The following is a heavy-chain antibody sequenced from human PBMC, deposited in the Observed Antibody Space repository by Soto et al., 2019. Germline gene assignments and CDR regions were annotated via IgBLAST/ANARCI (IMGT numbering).Heavy chain of an antibody. Sequence: PSETLSLTCTFSGGSFICRDCYWSWIRQPPGKGLEWIGYFYYSGSTYYNPSLRSRVSISVDTAKNNFSVKLSSVTVADTAVYYCARAYGDYAHFDSWGQGTLVTVSS. CDR1: GGSFICRDCY. CDR3: ARAYGDYAHFDS. CDR2: FYYSGST. V-gene: IGHV4-30-4*01. J-gene: IGHJ4*02. D-gene: IGHD4-17*01.